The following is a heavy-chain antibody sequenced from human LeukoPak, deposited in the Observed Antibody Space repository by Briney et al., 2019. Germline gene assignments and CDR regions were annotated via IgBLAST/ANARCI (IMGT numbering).Heavy chain of an antibody. Sequence: GGSLRLSCAASGFTFNNYAMSWVRQAPGKGLEWVSGISGSGTTTNFAESVRNRLTISRDNSKNTLSLQMNSLRAEDTAVYYCARAAPILTGPLDYWGQGTLVTVSS. D-gene: IGHD3-9*01. J-gene: IGHJ4*02. CDR1: GFTFNNYA. CDR3: ARAAPILTGPLDY. V-gene: IGHV3-23*01. CDR2: ISGSGTTT.